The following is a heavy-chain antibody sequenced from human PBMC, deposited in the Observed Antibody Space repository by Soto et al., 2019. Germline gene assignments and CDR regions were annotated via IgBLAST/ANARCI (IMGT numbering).Heavy chain of an antibody. D-gene: IGHD2-15*01. Sequence: ASVKVSCKASGYTFTSYGISWVRQASGQGLEWMGWISAYNGNTNYAQKLQGRVTMTTDTSTSTAYMELRSLRSDDTAVYYCARGVASGGAAFKYNWFDPWGQGTLVTVSS. J-gene: IGHJ5*02. CDR1: GYTFTSYG. CDR3: ARGVASGGAAFKYNWFDP. V-gene: IGHV1-18*04. CDR2: ISAYNGNT.